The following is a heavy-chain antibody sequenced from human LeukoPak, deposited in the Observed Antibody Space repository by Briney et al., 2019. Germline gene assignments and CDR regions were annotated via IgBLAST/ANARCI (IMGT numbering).Heavy chain of an antibody. D-gene: IGHD2-2*01. Sequence: GGSLRLSCAASGFTFSSYAMSWVRQAPGKGLEWVSVISGSDGTTYYADSVKGRFTISRDISKNTLYLQMNSLRVEDTAVYYGTKGGGGGCSSSSCSNLFDDWGQGTLVTVSS. CDR2: ISGSDGTT. CDR3: TKGGGGGCSSSSCSNLFDD. J-gene: IGHJ4*02. V-gene: IGHV3-23*01. CDR1: GFTFSSYA.